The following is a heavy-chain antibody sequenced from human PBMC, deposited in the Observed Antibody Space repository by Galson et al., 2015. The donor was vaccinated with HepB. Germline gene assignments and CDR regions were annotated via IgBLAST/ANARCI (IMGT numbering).Heavy chain of an antibody. CDR1: DFTFRSFG. D-gene: IGHD2-8*01. CDR3: AKVRRSEILMPGDYWFDL. CDR2: ISSDGSNK. Sequence: SLRLSCAASDFTFRSFGMHWVRQAPGKGLEWVALISSDGSNKYYGDSVKGRFTVSRDNSQNTLHLQMNSLRTEDTGVYFCAKVRRSEILMPGDYWFDLWGQGTLVTVSS. J-gene: IGHJ4*02. V-gene: IGHV3-30*18.